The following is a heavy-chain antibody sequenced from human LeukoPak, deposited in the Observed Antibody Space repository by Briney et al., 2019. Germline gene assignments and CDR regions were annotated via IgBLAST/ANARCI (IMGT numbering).Heavy chain of an antibody. CDR1: GFTVSSNY. V-gene: IGHV3-53*01. Sequence: PGGSLRLSCAASGFTVSSNYMSWVRQAPGKGLEWVSVIYSGGSTYYADSVKGRFTISRDNSKDTLYVQMNSLRAEDTAVYYCAKDRQSRGSLGFDYWGQGALVIVSS. CDR3: AKDRQSRGSLGFDY. D-gene: IGHD3-22*01. CDR2: IYSGGST. J-gene: IGHJ4*02.